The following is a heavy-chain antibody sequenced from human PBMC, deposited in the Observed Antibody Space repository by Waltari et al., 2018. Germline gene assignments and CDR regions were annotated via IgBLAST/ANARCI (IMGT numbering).Heavy chain of an antibody. CDR2: IFSSGSTM. CDR3: ARALSLGGYYEGFDY. V-gene: IGHV3-11*01. J-gene: IGHJ4*02. CDR1: DFSFSDSY. Sequence: QVQLVESGGDLVRPGGSLRLSCAASDFSFSDSYMGWVRQAPGKGLEWLSYIFSSGSTMYYADSVKGRFTISRDNAKNSLYLQMNSLRAEDTAVYYCARALSLGGYYEGFDYWGQGTLVTVSS. D-gene: IGHD3-22*01.